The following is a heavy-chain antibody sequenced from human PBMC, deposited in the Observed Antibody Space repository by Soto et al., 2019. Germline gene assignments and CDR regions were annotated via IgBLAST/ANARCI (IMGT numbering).Heavy chain of an antibody. J-gene: IGHJ6*02. CDR2: IYYSGST. D-gene: IGHD3-3*01. Sequence: QVQLQESGPGLVKPSQTLSLTCTVSGGSISSGDYYWRWIRQPPGKGLEWIGYIYYSGSTHYNPSLKRRVTMSVGTSKNQFSRNLSSVTAADTAVDYCAKEPVSITIFGVSGMDVCGRGTTVTVSS. V-gene: IGHV4-30-4*01. CDR3: AKEPVSITIFGVSGMDV. CDR1: GGSISSGDYY.